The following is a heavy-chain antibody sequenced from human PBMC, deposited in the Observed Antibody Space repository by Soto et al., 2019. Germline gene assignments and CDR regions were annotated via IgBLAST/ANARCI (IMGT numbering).Heavy chain of an antibody. CDR1: GFTFSSYA. D-gene: IGHD6-6*01. CDR2: ISGSDDST. J-gene: IGHJ4*01. V-gene: IGHV3-23*01. Sequence: EVQLLESGGGLVQPGESLRLSCAASGFTFSSYAMSWVRQAPGKVLEWVSVISGSDDSTYSADSVKGRFTISRDNSKNTLYPQMNRLRAEDTAVYYCAKRSSSSAFDELGHGTLVSVAA. CDR3: AKRSSSSAFDE.